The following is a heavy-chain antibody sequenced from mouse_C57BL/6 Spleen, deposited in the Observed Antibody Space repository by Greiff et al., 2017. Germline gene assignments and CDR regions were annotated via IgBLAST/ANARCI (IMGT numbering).Heavy chain of an antibody. CDR1: GYAFSSSW. Sequence: VQLQQSGPELVKPGASVKISCKASGYAFSSSWMNWVKQRPGKGLEWIGRIYPGDGDTNYNGKFKGKATLTADKSSSTAYMQLSSLTSEDSAVYFCARGDLLRYFDYWCQGTTLTVSS. J-gene: IGHJ2*01. CDR2: IYPGDGDT. D-gene: IGHD1-1*01. V-gene: IGHV1-82*01. CDR3: ARGDLLRYFDY.